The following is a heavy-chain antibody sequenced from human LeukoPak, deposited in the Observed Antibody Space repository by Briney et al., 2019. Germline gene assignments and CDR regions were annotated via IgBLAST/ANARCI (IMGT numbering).Heavy chain of an antibody. D-gene: IGHD5-24*01. V-gene: IGHV1-69*06. CDR1: GGTFSSYA. J-gene: IGHJ3*02. Sequence: SVKVSCKASGGTFSSYAISWVRQAPGQGLEWMGGIIPIFGTANYAQKFQGRVTITADKSTSAAYMELSSLRSEDTAVYYCARVKSRLFREKDGYNRGLDAFDIWGQGTMVTVSS. CDR2: IIPIFGTA. CDR3: ARVKSRLFREKDGYNRGLDAFDI.